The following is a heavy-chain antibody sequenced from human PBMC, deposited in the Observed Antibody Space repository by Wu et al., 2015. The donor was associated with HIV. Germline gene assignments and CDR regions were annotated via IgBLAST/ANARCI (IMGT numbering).Heavy chain of an antibody. Sequence: QVQLVQSGAEVKKPGASVKVSCKASGYTFTGYYMHWVRQAPGQGLEWMGWINPNSGGTNYAQKFQGRVTMTRDTSISTAYMELSRLRSDDTAVYYCARFNKGSGWEYYYGMDVWGQGTTGHRSP. CDR1: GYTFTGYY. V-gene: IGHV1-2*02. CDR3: ARFNKGSGWEYYYGMDV. D-gene: IGHD6-19*01. CDR2: INPNSGGT. J-gene: IGHJ6*02.